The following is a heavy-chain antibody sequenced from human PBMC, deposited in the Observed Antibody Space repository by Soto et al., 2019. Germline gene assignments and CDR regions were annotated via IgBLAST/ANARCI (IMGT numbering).Heavy chain of an antibody. CDR1: GFTLSSFW. D-gene: IGHD2-21*02. Sequence: PGGSLRLSCAASGFTLSSFWMHWVRQAPGKGLECVSRFNTDGSDTRYADSVRGRFTISRDSAKNTLYLQMNSLRVEDTAVYYCTRELPRDPYYRAVWGIGTTVTVSS. J-gene: IGHJ6*03. V-gene: IGHV3-74*01. CDR3: TRELPRDPYYRAV. CDR2: FNTDGSDT.